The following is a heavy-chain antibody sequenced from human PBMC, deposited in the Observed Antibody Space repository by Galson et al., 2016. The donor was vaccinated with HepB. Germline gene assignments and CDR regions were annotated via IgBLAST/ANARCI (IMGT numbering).Heavy chain of an antibody. Sequence: SLRLSCAASGFNFVSYAMHWVRQAPGKGLEWVACISYEGDHKYYTDSVTGRFTISRDNSKSTLYLQMNSLTTEDTAVYFCARDGSIHWDSLDFFDFLGQGTLVTVSS. V-gene: IGHV3-30*10. D-gene: IGHD1-7*01. CDR3: ARDGSIHWDSLDFFDF. CDR1: GFNFVSYA. J-gene: IGHJ4*02. CDR2: ISYEGDHK.